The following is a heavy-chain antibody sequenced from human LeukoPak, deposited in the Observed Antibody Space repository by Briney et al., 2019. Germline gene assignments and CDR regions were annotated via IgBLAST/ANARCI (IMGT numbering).Heavy chain of an antibody. CDR3: ARVPYYDSSSMDV. CDR1: GGSISSGSYY. J-gene: IGHJ6*03. Sequence: SQTLSLTCTVSGGSISSGSYYWSWVRQPAGKGLEWIGRIYTSGSTNYNPSLKSRVTMSVDTSKNQFSLKLSSVTAADTAVYYCARVPYYDSSSMDVWGKGTTVTISS. CDR2: IYTSGST. D-gene: IGHD3-22*01. V-gene: IGHV4-61*02.